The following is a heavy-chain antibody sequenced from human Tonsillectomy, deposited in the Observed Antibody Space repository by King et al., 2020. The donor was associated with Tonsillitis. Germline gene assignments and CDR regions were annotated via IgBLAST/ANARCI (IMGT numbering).Heavy chain of an antibody. Sequence: VQLVESGGGLVQPGGSLRLSCAASGFTFSSYAMSWVRQAPGKGLEWVSAISGSGGSTYYADSVKGRITISRDNSKNTLYLQMNSLRAEDTAVYYCAEDHLRCFGESDAFALWGQGTMVTVSS. D-gene: IGHD3-10*01. V-gene: IGHV3-23*04. CDR2: ISGSGGST. CDR1: GFTFSSYA. J-gene: IGHJ3*01. CDR3: AEDHLRCFGESDAFAL.